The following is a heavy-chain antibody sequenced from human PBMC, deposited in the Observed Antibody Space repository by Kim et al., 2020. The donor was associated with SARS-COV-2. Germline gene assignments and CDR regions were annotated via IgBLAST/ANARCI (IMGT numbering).Heavy chain of an antibody. Sequence: SETLSLTCTVSGGSISSYYWSWIRQPPGKGLEWIGYIYYSGSTNYNPSLKSRVTISVDTSKNQFSLKLSSVTAADTAVYYCAGLSQGYYFDYWGQGTLVTVSS. CDR3: AGLSQGYYFDY. CDR1: GGSISSYY. D-gene: IGHD3-16*02. J-gene: IGHJ4*02. CDR2: IYYSGST. V-gene: IGHV4-59*13.